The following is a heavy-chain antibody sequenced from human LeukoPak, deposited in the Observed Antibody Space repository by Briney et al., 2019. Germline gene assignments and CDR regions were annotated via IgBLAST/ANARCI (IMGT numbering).Heavy chain of an antibody. CDR2: IYYSGSS. CDR3: ATSREVTPFDY. V-gene: IGHV4-59*08. CDR1: GGSISGYH. Sequence: PSETLSLTCNVSGGSISGYHWSWIRQPPGKGLEWLGYIYYSGSSNYNPSLKSRVTISVDTSKNQFSLKLSSVTAADTAVYYCATSREVTPFDYWGQGTLVTVSS. D-gene: IGHD5-18*01. J-gene: IGHJ4*02.